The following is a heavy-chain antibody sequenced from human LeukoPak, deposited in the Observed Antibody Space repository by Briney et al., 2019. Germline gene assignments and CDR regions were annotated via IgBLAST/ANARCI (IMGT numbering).Heavy chain of an antibody. V-gene: IGHV3-30*03. CDR3: AREIERWFDP. CDR2: ISYDGSNK. CDR1: GFTFSSYG. Sequence: GGSLRLSCAASGFTFSSYGMHWVRQAPGKGLEWVAVISYDGSNKYYADSVKGRFTISRDNSKNTLYLQMNSLRAEDTAVYYCAREIERWFDPWGQGTLVTVSS. J-gene: IGHJ5*02.